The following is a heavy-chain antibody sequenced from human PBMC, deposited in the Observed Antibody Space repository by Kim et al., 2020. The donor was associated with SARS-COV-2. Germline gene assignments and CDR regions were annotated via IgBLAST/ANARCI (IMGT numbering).Heavy chain of an antibody. J-gene: IGHJ4*02. Sequence: DSVKGRFTISRDNAKNTLYLQMNSLRAEDTAVYYCAKDRSSWYLYYFDYWGQGTLVTVSS. CDR3: AKDRSSWYLYYFDY. V-gene: IGHV3-23*01. D-gene: IGHD6-13*01.